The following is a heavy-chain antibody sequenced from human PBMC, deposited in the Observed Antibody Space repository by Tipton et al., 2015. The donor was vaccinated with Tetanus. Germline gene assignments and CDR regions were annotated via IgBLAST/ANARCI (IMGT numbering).Heavy chain of an antibody. CDR3: ARGGDPYRGQYWYFDL. D-gene: IGHD3-10*01. J-gene: IGHJ2*01. Sequence: LRLSCTVSGGSISTYFWSWIRQPPGKGLEWIGYIYYSGSTSNNPSLKSRVTVSVDTSKNQFSLTLSSVTADDTAVYYCARGGDPYRGQYWYFDLWGRGSLVTVSS. CDR2: IYYSGST. V-gene: IGHV4-59*01. CDR1: GGSISTYF.